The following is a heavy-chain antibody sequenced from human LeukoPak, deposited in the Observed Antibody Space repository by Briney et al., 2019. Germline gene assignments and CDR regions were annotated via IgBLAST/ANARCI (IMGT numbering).Heavy chain of an antibody. CDR1: GYSFTSYW. J-gene: IGHJ6*03. Sequence: GESLKISCKGSGYSFTSYWIGWVRQLPGKGLEWMGIIYPGDSDTRYSPSFQGQVTISADKSISTAYLQWSSLKASDTAMYYCVRQGFLEWLPSLYYYMDVWGKGTTVTVSS. V-gene: IGHV5-51*01. CDR3: VRQGFLEWLPSLYYYMDV. CDR2: IYPGDSDT. D-gene: IGHD3-3*01.